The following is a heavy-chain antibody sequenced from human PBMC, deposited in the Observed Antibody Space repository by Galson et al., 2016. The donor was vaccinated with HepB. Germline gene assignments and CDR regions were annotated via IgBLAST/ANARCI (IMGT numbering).Heavy chain of an antibody. CDR3: AKGRWDFDS. CDR2: ISSDGITK. Sequence: SLRLSCAASGFNFNIYSMNWVRQAPGKGLQWVAVISSDGITKYSADSVKGRSTISRDNSKNTLYLQMHSLRGEDTAVYYCAKGRWDFDSWGQGTLVTVSS. V-gene: IGHV3-30*04. D-gene: IGHD5-24*01. CDR1: GFNFNIYS. J-gene: IGHJ4*02.